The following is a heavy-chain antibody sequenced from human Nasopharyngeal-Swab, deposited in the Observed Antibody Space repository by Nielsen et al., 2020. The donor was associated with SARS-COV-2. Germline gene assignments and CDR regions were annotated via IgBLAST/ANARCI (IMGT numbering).Heavy chain of an antibody. CDR1: GFTFSSYA. D-gene: IGHD3-3*01. CDR2: IYSGGSST. CDR3: AKGAGGDFWSGYLRFLDY. Sequence: GEPLKISCAASGFTFSSYAMSWVRQAPGKGLEWVSVIYSGGSSTYYADSVKGRFTISRDNSKNTLYLQMNSLRAEDTAVYYCAKGAGGDFWSGYLRFLDYWGQGTLVTVSS. V-gene: IGHV3-23*03. J-gene: IGHJ4*02.